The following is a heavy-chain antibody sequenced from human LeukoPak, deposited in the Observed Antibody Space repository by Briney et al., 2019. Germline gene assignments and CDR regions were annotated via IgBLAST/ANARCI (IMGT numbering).Heavy chain of an antibody. CDR3: ARTTGHFDY. CDR2: TYHRSKWYS. J-gene: IGHJ4*02. CDR1: GSSVSSNSGA. V-gene: IGHV6-1*01. D-gene: IGHD2-8*02. Sequence: QTVSLTLAFSGSSVSSNSGAWNWIRQSPSRGIEWLGRTYHRSKWYSESAVSLKGRITINPDTSKNQFSLQLNSVAPEDTAVYYCARTTGHFDYWGQGALVTVSS.